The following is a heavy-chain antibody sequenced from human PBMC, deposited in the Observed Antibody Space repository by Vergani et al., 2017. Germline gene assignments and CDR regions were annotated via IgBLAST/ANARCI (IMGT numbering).Heavy chain of an antibody. Sequence: EVQLVESGGGLVQPGGSLRLSCAASGFTFSSYWMHWVRQAPGKGLVWVSRINSDGSSTSYADSVKGRFTISRDNAKNTLYPQMNSLRADDTAVYYCARVRKLGNWFDPWGQGTLVTVSS. J-gene: IGHJ5*02. CDR2: INSDGSST. V-gene: IGHV3-74*01. CDR3: ARVRKLGNWFDP. CDR1: GFTFSSYW. D-gene: IGHD7-27*01.